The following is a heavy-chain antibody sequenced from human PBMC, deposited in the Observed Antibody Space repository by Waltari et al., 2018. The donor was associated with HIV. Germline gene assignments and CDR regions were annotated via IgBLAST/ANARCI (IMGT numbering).Heavy chain of an antibody. CDR3: ARHVIIPKPYYYGMDV. CDR1: GGSISSSSYY. Sequence: QLQLQESGPGLVKPSETLSLTCTVSGGSISSSSYYWGWIRQPPGKGLEWIGSIYYSGSTYDNPALKSRVTISVDTSKNQFSLKLSSVTAADTAVYYCARHVIIPKPYYYGMDVWGQGTTVTVSS. D-gene: IGHD2-21*01. CDR2: IYYSGST. J-gene: IGHJ6*02. V-gene: IGHV4-39*01.